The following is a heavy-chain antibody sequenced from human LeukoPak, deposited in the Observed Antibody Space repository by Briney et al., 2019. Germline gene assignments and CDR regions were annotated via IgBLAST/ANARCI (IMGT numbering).Heavy chain of an antibody. Sequence: GGSLRLSCAASGFTFSSYAMSWVRQAPVKELEWVSAISGSGGSTYYANSVKGRFTISRDNSKNTLYLQMNSLRAEDTAVYYCAKDAVDYEGVNWFDPWGQGTLVTVSS. CDR3: AKDAVDYEGVNWFDP. J-gene: IGHJ5*02. CDR1: GFTFSSYA. CDR2: ISGSGGST. V-gene: IGHV3-23*01. D-gene: IGHD3-16*01.